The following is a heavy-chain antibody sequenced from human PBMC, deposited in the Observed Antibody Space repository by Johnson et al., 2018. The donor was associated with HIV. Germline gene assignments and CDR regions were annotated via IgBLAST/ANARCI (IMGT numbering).Heavy chain of an antibody. J-gene: IGHJ3*02. V-gene: IGHV3-15*01. CDR2: IKSKTDGGTT. D-gene: IGHD1-1*01. CDR1: GFTFSNAW. Sequence: VQLVESGGGLVKPGGSLRLSCTVSGFTFSNAWMNWVRQAPRKGLEWVGRIKSKTDGGTTDYAAPVKGRFTISRDDSKNTLYLQMNSLKTEDTAVYYCTTGLYWNDAFDIWGQGTMVTVSS. CDR3: TTGLYWNDAFDI.